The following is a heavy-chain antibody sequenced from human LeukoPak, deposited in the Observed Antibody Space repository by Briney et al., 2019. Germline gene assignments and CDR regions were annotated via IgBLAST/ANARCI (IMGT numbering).Heavy chain of an antibody. CDR1: GGSINSYY. CDR2: ISYSGST. D-gene: IGHD5-24*01. V-gene: IGHV4-59*01. CDR3: ARSGGRWLQLEGYYYYMDV. J-gene: IGHJ6*03. Sequence: SETLSLTCTVSGGSINSYYWSWIRQPPGKGLEWIGYISYSGSTNYNPSLNSRVTMSVDTSKNQFSLKLTSVTAADTAVYFCARSGGRWLQLEGYYYYMDVWGKGTTVTVSS.